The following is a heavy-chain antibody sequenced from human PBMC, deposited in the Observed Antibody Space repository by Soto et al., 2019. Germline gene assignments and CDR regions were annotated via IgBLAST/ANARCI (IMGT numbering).Heavy chain of an antibody. CDR3: ARGHSHKTYYYGSGSSDAFDI. Sequence: GGSLRLSCAASGFTFSSYDMHWVRQATGKGLEWVSAIGTTGDPYYPGSVKGRFTISRENAKNSLYLQMNSLRAGDTAVYYCARGHSHKTYYYGSGSSDAFDIWGQGTMVTVSS. CDR2: IGTTGDP. CDR1: GFTFSSYD. J-gene: IGHJ3*02. D-gene: IGHD3-10*01. V-gene: IGHV3-13*05.